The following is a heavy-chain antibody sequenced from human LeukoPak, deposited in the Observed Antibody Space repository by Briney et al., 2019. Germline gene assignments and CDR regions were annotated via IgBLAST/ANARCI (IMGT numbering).Heavy chain of an antibody. J-gene: IGHJ4*02. Sequence: GGSLRLSCAASGFSFSSNFMSWVRQAPGEGLEWVSVIYSGGRADYADSVKGRFTISRDNSRNMLYLQMNGLRPEDTAVYYCARDGGPGYSSTWYLYWGQGTLVTVSS. CDR1: GFSFSSNF. CDR3: ARDGGPGYSSTWYLY. V-gene: IGHV3-66*01. CDR2: IYSGGRA. D-gene: IGHD6-13*01.